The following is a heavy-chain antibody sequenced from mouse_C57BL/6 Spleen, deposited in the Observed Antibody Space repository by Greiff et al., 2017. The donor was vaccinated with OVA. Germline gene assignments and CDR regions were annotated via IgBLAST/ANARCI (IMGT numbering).Heavy chain of an antibody. Sequence: EVKLEESGGGLVKPGGSLKLSCAASGFTFSDYGMHWVRQAPEKGLEWVAYISSGSSSIYYADTVRGRFTISRDNAKNTLFLQMTSSRSDDTDMYYCARAYYSNSWFAYWGQGTLVTVSA. V-gene: IGHV5-17*01. J-gene: IGHJ3*01. CDR1: GFTFSDYG. CDR3: ARAYYSNSWFAY. CDR2: ISSGSSSI. D-gene: IGHD2-5*01.